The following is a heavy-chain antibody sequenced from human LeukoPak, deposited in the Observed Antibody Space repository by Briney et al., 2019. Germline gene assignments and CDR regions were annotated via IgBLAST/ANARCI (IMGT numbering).Heavy chain of an antibody. CDR1: GFTFSSYS. CDR3: ARGGLTGYSHDY. J-gene: IGHJ4*02. D-gene: IGHD3-9*01. Sequence: PGGSLRLSCAASGFTFSSYSMNRVRQAPGKGLEWVSFISSSSSYIYYADSVKGRFTISRDNAKNSLYLQMNSLRAEDTAVYYCARGGLTGYSHDYWGQGTLVTVSS. V-gene: IGHV3-21*06. CDR2: ISSSSSYI.